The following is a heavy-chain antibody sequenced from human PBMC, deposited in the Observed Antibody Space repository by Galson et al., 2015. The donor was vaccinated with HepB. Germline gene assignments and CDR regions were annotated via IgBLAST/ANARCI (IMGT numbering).Heavy chain of an antibody. CDR1: GFTFSSYA. CDR3: AKDILRGKSYWYFDL. Sequence: SLRLSCAASGFTFSSYAMSWVRQAPGKGLEWVSAISGSGGSTYYADSVKGRFTISRDNSKNTLYLQMNSLRAEDTAVYYCAKDILRGKSYWYFDLWGRGTLVTVSS. CDR2: ISGSGGST. V-gene: IGHV3-23*01. J-gene: IGHJ2*01. D-gene: IGHD3-10*01.